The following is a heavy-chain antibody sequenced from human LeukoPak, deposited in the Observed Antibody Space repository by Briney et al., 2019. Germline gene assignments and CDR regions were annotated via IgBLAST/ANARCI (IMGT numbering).Heavy chain of an antibody. CDR1: GFTFSNFG. V-gene: IGHV3-30*02. CDR2: IRYDGSGK. Sequence: PGRSLRLSCAASGFTFSNFGIHCLRQAPGKGLEWVAFIRYDGSGKTYADSVRGRFSIPRDDSKNTLYLHMNSLRTDDTAVYCCAKDGDGVPYSFDYWGRGTLVTASS. D-gene: IGHD4-17*01. CDR3: AKDGDGVPYSFDY. J-gene: IGHJ4*02.